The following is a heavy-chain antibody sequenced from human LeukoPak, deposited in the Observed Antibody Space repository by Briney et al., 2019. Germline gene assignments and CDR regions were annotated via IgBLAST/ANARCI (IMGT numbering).Heavy chain of an antibody. J-gene: IGHJ4*02. V-gene: IGHV3-23*01. CDR2: ISGSGGST. Sequence: YPGGSLRLSCAASGFTFSSYAMSWVRQAPGKGLEWVSAISGSGGSTYYADSVKGRFTISRDNSKNTLYLQMNSLRAEDTAVYHCAKERPSRLYDYVWGTFDYWGQGTLVTVSS. CDR3: AKERPSRLYDYVWGTFDY. CDR1: GFTFSSYA. D-gene: IGHD3-16*01.